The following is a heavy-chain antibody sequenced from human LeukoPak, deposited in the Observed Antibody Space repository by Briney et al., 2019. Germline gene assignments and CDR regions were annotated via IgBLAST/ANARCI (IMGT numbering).Heavy chain of an antibody. V-gene: IGHV1-2*02. CDR3: ARSIAAAGTQDFQH. CDR2: INPNSGGT. D-gene: IGHD6-13*01. J-gene: IGHJ1*01. CDR1: GYTFTGYY. Sequence: ASVKVSCKASGYTFTGYYMHWVRQAPGQGLEWMGWINPNSGGTNYAQKFQGRVTMTRDTSISTAHMELSRLRSDDTAVYYCARSIAAAGTQDFQHWGQGTLVTVSS.